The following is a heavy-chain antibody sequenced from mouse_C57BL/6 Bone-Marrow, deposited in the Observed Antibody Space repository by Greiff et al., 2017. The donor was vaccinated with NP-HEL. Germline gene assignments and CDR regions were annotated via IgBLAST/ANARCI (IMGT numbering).Heavy chain of an antibody. CDR3: ARITTVVARGYAMDY. J-gene: IGHJ4*01. D-gene: IGHD1-1*01. V-gene: IGHV3-6*01. CDR2: ISYDGSN. Sequence: EVQLQESGPGLVKPSQSLSLTCSVTGYSITSGYYWNWIRQFPGNKLEWMGYISYDGSNNYNPSLKNRISITRDTSKNQFFLKLNSVTTEDTATYYCARITTVVARGYAMDYWGQGTSVTVSS. CDR1: GYSITSGYY.